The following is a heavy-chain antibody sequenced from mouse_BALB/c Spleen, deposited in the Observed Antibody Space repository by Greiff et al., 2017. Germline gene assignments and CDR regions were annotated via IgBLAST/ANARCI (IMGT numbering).Heavy chain of an antibody. CDR3: ARRWRGYYDALDY. V-gene: IGHV1-80*01. CDR2: IYPGDGDT. Sequence: QVQLQQSGAELVRPGSSVKLSCTASGYAFSSYWMNWVKQGSGQGLEWIGQIYPGDGDTNYNGKFKGKATLTADKSSSTAYLQLSSLTSEDSAVYVSARRWRGYYDALDYWGQGTTVTVSA. D-gene: IGHD2-2*01. CDR1: GYAFSSYW. J-gene: IGHJ4*01.